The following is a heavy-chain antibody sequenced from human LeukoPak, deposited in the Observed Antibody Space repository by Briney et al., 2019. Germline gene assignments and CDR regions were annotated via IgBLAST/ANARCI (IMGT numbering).Heavy chain of an antibody. Sequence: GGSLRLSCAASGFTFSSYSMNWVRQAPGKGLEWVSSISSSSSYMYYADSVKGRFTISRDNAKNSLYLQMNSLRAEDTAVYYCTTAYNQYYYGMDVWGQGTTVTVS. CDR2: ISSSSSYM. CDR3: TTAYNQYYYGMDV. D-gene: IGHD1-14*01. J-gene: IGHJ6*02. CDR1: GFTFSSYS. V-gene: IGHV3-21*01.